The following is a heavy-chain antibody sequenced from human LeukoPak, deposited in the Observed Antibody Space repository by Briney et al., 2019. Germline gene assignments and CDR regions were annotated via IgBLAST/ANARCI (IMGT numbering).Heavy chain of an antibody. CDR3: ARGYGDYVWYFDL. Sequence: GASVKVSCKASGGTFSSYAISWVRQAPGQGLEWMRGIIPIFGTANYAQKFQGRVTITRDTSASTAYMELSSLRSEDTAVYYCARGYGDYVWYFDLWGRGTLVTVSS. D-gene: IGHD4-17*01. V-gene: IGHV1-69*05. J-gene: IGHJ2*01. CDR1: GGTFSSYA. CDR2: IIPIFGTA.